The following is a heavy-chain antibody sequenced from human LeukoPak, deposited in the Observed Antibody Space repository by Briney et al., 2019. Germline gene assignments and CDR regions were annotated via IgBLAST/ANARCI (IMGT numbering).Heavy chain of an antibody. V-gene: IGHV1-69*13. D-gene: IGHD3-3*01. CDR2: VIPIFGTA. Sequence: SVKVSCKASGGTFSSYAISWVRQAPGQGLEWMGGVIPIFGTANYAQKFQGRVTITADESTSTAYMELSSLRSEDTAVYYCAVLRFLEWFSWGQGTLVTVSS. CDR3: AVLRFLEWFS. CDR1: GGTFSSYA. J-gene: IGHJ5*02.